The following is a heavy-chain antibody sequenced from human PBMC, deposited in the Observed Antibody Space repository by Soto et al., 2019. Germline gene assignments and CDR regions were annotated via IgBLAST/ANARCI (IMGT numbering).Heavy chain of an antibody. D-gene: IGHD6-13*01. V-gene: IGHV1-18*01. Sequence: ASVKVSCKASGYTFTSHGISWVRQAPGQGLEWMGWISAYNGNTNYAQKLQGRVTMTTDTSTSTAYMELRSLRAEDTAVYYCAKDRSSSWSFDYWGQGTLVTVSS. CDR2: ISAYNGNT. J-gene: IGHJ4*02. CDR1: GYTFTSHG. CDR3: AKDRSSSWSFDY.